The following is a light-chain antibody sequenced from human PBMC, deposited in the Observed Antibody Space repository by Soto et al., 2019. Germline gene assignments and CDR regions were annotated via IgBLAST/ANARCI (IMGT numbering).Light chain of an antibody. J-gene: IGKJ5*01. CDR1: QDISSA. CDR2: DAS. V-gene: IGKV1D-13*01. CDR3: QHFNNYPT. Sequence: AIQLTQSPPSLSVSVGDRVTITCRASQDISSALAWYQQKPGKAPKLLMNDASSLESGVPSRFSGSGSGADFTLTISSLQPEDFATYYCQHFNNYPTFGQGTRLENK.